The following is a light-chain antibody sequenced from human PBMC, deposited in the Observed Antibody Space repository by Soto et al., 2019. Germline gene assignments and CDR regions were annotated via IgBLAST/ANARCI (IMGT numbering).Light chain of an antibody. CDR2: EAS. J-gene: IGKJ4*01. CDR3: QQYTNFPLT. V-gene: IGKV1-8*01. CDR1: QGISSW. Sequence: AIRMTQSPSSLSASTGDRVTITCRASQGISSWLAWYQQKPGKAPKLLIHEASRLESGVPSRFSGSESGTEFTLTISGLHAEDFATYYCQQYTNFPLTFGGGTKVEIK.